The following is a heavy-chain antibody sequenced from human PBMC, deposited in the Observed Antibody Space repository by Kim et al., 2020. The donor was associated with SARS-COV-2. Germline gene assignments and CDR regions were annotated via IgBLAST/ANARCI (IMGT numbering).Heavy chain of an antibody. V-gene: IGHV3-74*01. CDR2: INSDGRNT. Sequence: GGSLRLSCAVSGFSLSDYWMHWVRQAPGKGLEWVSRINSDGRNTGYVDPVKGRFTISRDNGKNTLYLQMNSLRVEDTAVYYCARDPRGGIYFFDGLDVWGQGTTVTVSS. J-gene: IGHJ6*02. D-gene: IGHD3-10*01. CDR1: GFSLSDYW. CDR3: ARDPRGGIYFFDGLDV.